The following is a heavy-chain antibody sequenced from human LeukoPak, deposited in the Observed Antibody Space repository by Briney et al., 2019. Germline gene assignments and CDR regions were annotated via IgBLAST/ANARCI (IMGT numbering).Heavy chain of an antibody. D-gene: IGHD3-22*01. CDR1: GFSFSGYS. CDR2: IRSTSTYI. Sequence: GGSLRLSCAASGFSFSGYSMSWVRQAPGKGLEWVSLIRSTSTYIYYADSVKGRFTISRDNVKNSLYLQMNSLRAEDTAVYYCARGDTKWLPQKADYWGQGTLVIVSS. CDR3: ARGDTKWLPQKADY. V-gene: IGHV3-21*01. J-gene: IGHJ4*02.